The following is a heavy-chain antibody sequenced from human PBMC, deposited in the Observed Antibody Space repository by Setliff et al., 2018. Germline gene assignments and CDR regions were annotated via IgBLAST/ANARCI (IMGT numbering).Heavy chain of an antibody. CDR2: IYSSGST. D-gene: IGHD3-22*01. CDR3: ARESRYYYDNLGTLDY. CDR1: GGSISSGDYH. Sequence: PSETLSLTCTVSGGSISSGDYHWSWIRQPPGKGLEWIGYIYSSGSTYYNPSLKSRVSISVGTSKNQFSLKLSSVTAADTAVYYCARESRYYYDNLGTLDYWGQGTLVTVSS. J-gene: IGHJ4*02. V-gene: IGHV4-30-4*08.